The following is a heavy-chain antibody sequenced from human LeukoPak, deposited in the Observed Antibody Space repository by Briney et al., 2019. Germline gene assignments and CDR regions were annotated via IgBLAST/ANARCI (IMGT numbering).Heavy chain of an antibody. CDR1: GFTFSSYS. V-gene: IGHV3-23*01. J-gene: IGHJ4*02. CDR3: AKVHEHTYYDFWSGYYYYFDY. D-gene: IGHD3-3*01. CDR2: ISGSGGST. Sequence: GGSLRLSCAASGFTFSSYSMNWIRQAPGKGLEWVSAISGSGGSTYYADSVKGRFTISRDNSKNTLYLQMNSLRAEDTAVYYCAKVHEHTYYDFWSGYYYYFDYWGQGTLVTVSS.